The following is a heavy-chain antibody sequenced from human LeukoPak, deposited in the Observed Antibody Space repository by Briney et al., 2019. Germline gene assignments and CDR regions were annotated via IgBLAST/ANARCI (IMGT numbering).Heavy chain of an antibody. CDR2: INPNSGGT. V-gene: IGHV1-2*02. CDR3: ARGGSSWYGDYYYYMDV. D-gene: IGHD6-13*01. CDR1: GYTFTGYY. Sequence: ASVKVSCKASGYTFTGYYMHWVRQAPGQGLEWMGWINPNSGGTNYAQKFQGRVTMTRDTSISTAYMELSRLRSDDTAVYYCARGGSSWYGDYYYYMDVWGKGTTVTISS. J-gene: IGHJ6*03.